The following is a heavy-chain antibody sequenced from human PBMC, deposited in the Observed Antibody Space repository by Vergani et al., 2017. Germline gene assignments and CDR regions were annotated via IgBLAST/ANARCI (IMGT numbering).Heavy chain of an antibody. Sequence: VQLVQSGAEVKKPGASVKVSCKASGYTFTGYYMHWVRQAPGQRLEWMGWNNPNSGGTNYAQKFQGWVTMTRDTSIRTAYMELSRLRSDDTAVYYCAKDQLTPVAGTGVTYYYDGMDVWGQGTTVTVSS. CDR3: AKDQLTPVAGTGVTYYYDGMDV. CDR1: GYTFTGYY. V-gene: IGHV1-2*04. J-gene: IGHJ6*02. CDR2: NNPNSGGT. D-gene: IGHD6-19*01.